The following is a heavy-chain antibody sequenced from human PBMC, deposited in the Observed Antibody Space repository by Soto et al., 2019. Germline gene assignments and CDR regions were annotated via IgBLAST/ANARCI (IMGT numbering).Heavy chain of an antibody. CDR2: ISAYNGNT. CDR3: AREAAGTDWFDP. Sequence: ASVKVSCKAPGYTFTSYGISWVRQAPGQGLEWMGWISAYNGNTNYAQKLQGRVTMTTDTSTSTAYMELRSLRSDDTAVYYCAREAAGTDWFDPWGQGTLVTVSS. D-gene: IGHD6-13*01. J-gene: IGHJ5*02. CDR1: GYTFTSYG. V-gene: IGHV1-18*01.